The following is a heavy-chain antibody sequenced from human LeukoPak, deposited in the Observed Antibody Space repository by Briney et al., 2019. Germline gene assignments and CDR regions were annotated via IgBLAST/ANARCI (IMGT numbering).Heavy chain of an antibody. D-gene: IGHD4-17*01. CDR2: ISNDGSGK. V-gene: IGHV3-30*18. Sequence: PGGSLRLSCAAPGFTVSSNHMSWVRQAPGKGLEWVAVISNDGSGKQYADSVKGRFTISRDNSKNTLDLQMNSLGAEDTAVYYCAKEVGDFDAFDIWGQGTMVTVSS. J-gene: IGHJ3*02. CDR3: AKEVGDFDAFDI. CDR1: GFTVSSNH.